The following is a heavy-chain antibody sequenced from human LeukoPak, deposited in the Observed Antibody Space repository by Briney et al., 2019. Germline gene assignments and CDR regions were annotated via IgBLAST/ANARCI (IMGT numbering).Heavy chain of an antibody. CDR2: ISGSGSTT. CDR3: AKVRYSSGWQFDY. J-gene: IGHJ4*02. CDR1: GFTFDDYG. Sequence: PGGSLRLSCAASGFTFDDYGMTWVRQAPGKGLEWVSGISGSGSTTKYADSVKGRFTISRDNSKNTVYLQMNSLRAEDTAVYYCAKVRYSSGWQFDYWGQGTLVTVSS. V-gene: IGHV3-23*01. D-gene: IGHD6-19*01.